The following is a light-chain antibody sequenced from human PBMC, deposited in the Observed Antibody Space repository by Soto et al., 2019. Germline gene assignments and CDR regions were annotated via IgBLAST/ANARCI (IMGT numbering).Light chain of an antibody. J-gene: IGKJ1*01. Sequence: IQMTQSPSSLSASVGDRITITSRASQSISSYLHRYQQKPGKAPMLLIYAASNLQSGVPSKVSARGYGTDFTITLNSLHPEDFATYCCQQGYRTTWTFDQAIKVVIK. CDR1: QSISSY. CDR3: QQGYRTTWT. V-gene: IGKV1-39*01. CDR2: AAS.